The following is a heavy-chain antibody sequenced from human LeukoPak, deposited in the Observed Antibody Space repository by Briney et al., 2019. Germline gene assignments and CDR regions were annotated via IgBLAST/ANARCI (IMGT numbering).Heavy chain of an antibody. V-gene: IGHV3-30*18. CDR2: ISYDGSNK. CDR1: GFTFSSYG. J-gene: IGHJ4*02. Sequence: PGGSLRLSCAASGFTFSSYGMHWVRQAPGKGLEWVAVISYDGSNKYYADSVKGRFTISKDNSKNTLYLQMNSLRAEDTAVYYCAKEGYDSSGYPDSYFDYWGQGTLVTVSP. CDR3: AKEGYDSSGYPDSYFDY. D-gene: IGHD3-22*01.